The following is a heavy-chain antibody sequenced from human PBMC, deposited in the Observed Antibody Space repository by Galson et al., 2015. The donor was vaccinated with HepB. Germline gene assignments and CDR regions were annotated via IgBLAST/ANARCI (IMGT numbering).Heavy chain of an antibody. D-gene: IGHD2-8*01. V-gene: IGHV1-46*01. CDR2: INPSGGGT. Sequence: SVKVSCKASGYTFTSYYMHWVRQAPGQGLEWMGIINPSGGGTNYARKFQGRVTMTRDTSTSTVYMELSSLRSEDTAVYYCARAYAGASDWFDPWGQGTLVTVSS. J-gene: IGHJ5*02. CDR3: ARAYAGASDWFDP. CDR1: GYTFTSYY.